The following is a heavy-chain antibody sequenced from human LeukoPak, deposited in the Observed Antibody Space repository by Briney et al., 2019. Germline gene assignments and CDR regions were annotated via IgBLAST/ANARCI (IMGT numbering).Heavy chain of an antibody. CDR2: MYTGGST. D-gene: IGHD2-2*02. CDR3: AREDFTSCYSY. CDR1: GDTIRSYY. Sequence: SETLSHTCTVSGDTIRSYYWSWIRQPAGKGLEWIGRMYTGGSTNYNPSLKSRVTMSGDTSKNQFSLKLSSVTAADTAVYYCAREDFTSCYSYWGQGTLVTVSS. J-gene: IGHJ4*02. V-gene: IGHV4-4*07.